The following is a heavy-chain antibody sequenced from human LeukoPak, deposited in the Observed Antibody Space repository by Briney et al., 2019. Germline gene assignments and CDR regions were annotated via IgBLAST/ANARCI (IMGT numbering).Heavy chain of an antibody. V-gene: IGHV3-23*01. J-gene: IGHJ4*02. Sequence: GGSLRLSCAASGFTFSSYAMSWVRQALGKGLEWVSAISGSGGSTYYADSVKGRFTISRDNSKNTLYLQMNSLRAEDTAVYYCAKDQRGQWLAQHFDYWGQGTLVTVSS. D-gene: IGHD6-19*01. CDR2: ISGSGGST. CDR1: GFTFSSYA. CDR3: AKDQRGQWLAQHFDY.